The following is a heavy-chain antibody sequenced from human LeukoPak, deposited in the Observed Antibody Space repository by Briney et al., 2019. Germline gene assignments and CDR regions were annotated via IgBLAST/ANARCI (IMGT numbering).Heavy chain of an antibody. CDR1: GFTFSTNT. CDR3: AKDLGDEGGSGFPGY. Sequence: GGSLRLSCAASGFTFSTNTMSWVRQDPGKGLEWVSAISGRTGSTYYADSVKGRFTISRDNSKNTLYLQMNRLRAEDTAVFYCAKDLGDEGGSGFPGYWGQGTLVTAPS. V-gene: IGHV3-23*01. J-gene: IGHJ4*02. CDR2: ISGRTGST. D-gene: IGHD3-10*01.